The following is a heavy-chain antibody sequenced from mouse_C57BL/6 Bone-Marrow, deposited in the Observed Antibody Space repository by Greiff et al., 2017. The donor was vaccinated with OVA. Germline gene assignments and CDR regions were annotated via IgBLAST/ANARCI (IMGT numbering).Heavy chain of an antibody. V-gene: IGHV2-2*01. CDR1: GFSFTSYG. D-gene: IGHD2-1*01. J-gene: IGHJ2*01. Sequence: VKLVESGPGLVQPSQSLSITCPVSGFSFTSYGVHWVRQSPGKGLEWLGVIWSGGSTDYNAAFISRLSISKDNSKSQVFFKMNSLQADDTAIYYCARNGVTEEDYFDYWGQGTTLTVSS. CDR3: ARNGVTEEDYFDY. CDR2: IWSGGST.